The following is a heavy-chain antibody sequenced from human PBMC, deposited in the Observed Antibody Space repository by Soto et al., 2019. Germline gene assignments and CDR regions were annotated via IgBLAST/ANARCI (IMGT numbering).Heavy chain of an antibody. V-gene: IGHV3-11*01. CDR1: GFTFSDYY. D-gene: IGHD3-3*01. Sequence: GGSLRLSCAASGFTFSDYYMSWIRQAPGKGLEWVSYISSSGSTIYYADSVKGRFTISRDNAKNSLYLQMNSLRAEDTAVYYCAREGPRDDDVYMDVWGKGTTVTVSS. J-gene: IGHJ6*03. CDR2: ISSSGSTI. CDR3: AREGPRDDDVYMDV.